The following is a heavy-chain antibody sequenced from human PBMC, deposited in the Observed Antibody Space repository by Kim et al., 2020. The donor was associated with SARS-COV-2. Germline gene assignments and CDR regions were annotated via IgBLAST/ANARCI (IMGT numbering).Heavy chain of an antibody. Sequence: DSVKGRFTISRDNSKNTLYLQMNSLRAEDTAVYSCAKEVIAAAGILDWFDPWGQGTLVTVSS. J-gene: IGHJ5*02. V-gene: IGHV3-23*01. CDR3: AKEVIAAAGILDWFDP. D-gene: IGHD6-13*01.